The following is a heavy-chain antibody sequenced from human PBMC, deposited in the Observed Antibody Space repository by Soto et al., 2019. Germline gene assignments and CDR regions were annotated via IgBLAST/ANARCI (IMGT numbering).Heavy chain of an antibody. CDR2: FDPEDGET. CDR3: ATLGAVEITGTTNNWFDP. CDR1: GYTLTELS. D-gene: IGHD1-7*01. Sequence: GASVRVSCKVSGYTLTELSMHWVRQAPGKGLEWMGGFDPEDGETIYAQKFQGRVTMTEDTSTDTAYMELSSLRSEDTAVYYCATLGAVEITGTTNNWFDPWGQGTLVTVSS. J-gene: IGHJ5*02. V-gene: IGHV1-24*01.